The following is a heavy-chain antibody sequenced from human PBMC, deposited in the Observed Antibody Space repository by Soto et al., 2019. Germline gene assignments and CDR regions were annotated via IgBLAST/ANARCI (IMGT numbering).Heavy chain of an antibody. D-gene: IGHD3-22*01. V-gene: IGHV3-33*01. CDR1: GFTFSSYG. J-gene: IGHJ4*02. CDR2: IWYDGSNK. CDR3: ARGGAFYDSSGYYYSY. Sequence: LRLSCAASGFTFSSYGMHWVRQAPGKGLEWVAVIWYDGSNKYYADSVKGRFTISRDNSKNTLYLQMNSLRAEDTAVYYCARGGAFYDSSGYYYSYWGQGTLVTVSS.